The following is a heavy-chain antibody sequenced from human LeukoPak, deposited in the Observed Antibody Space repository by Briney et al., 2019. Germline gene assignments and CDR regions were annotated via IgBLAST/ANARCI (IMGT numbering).Heavy chain of an antibody. CDR1: GCSISSYY. Sequence: PSETLSLTCTVSGCSISSYYWNWIRQPPGKGLEWIGYIYYSRSTNYNPYLISRVTISVDTTKNQFSLMLSSVPPADTADVYYAGGLRGYYSDYWGQGTLVTVSS. J-gene: IGHJ4*02. D-gene: IGHD3-22*01. CDR3: AGGLRGYYSDY. CDR2: IYYSRST. V-gene: IGHV4-59*01.